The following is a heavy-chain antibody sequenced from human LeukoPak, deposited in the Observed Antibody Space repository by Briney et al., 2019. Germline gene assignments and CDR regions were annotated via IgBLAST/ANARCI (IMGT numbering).Heavy chain of an antibody. J-gene: IGHJ5*02. Sequence: GGSLRLSCAASGFTFSSYAMHWVRQAPGKGLEYVSTISSNGGSTYYANSVKGRFTISRDNSKNTLYLQMGSLRAEDMAVYYCARGVSSGWHNPTYNWFDPWGQGTLVTVSS. V-gene: IGHV3-64*01. CDR1: GFTFSSYA. D-gene: IGHD6-19*01. CDR3: ARGVSSGWHNPTYNWFDP. CDR2: ISSNGGST.